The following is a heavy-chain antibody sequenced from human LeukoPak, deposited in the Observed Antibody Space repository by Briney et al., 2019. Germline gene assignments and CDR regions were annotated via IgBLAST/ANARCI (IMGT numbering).Heavy chain of an antibody. J-gene: IGHJ4*02. Sequence: GGSLRLSCAASGFTFSSYEMNWVRQAPGKGLEWVSYISSSGSTIYYADSVKGRFTISRDNAKNSLYLQMNSLRAEDTAVYYCAREEMATNHFDYWGQGTLVTVSS. CDR1: GFTFSSYE. CDR2: ISSSGSTI. D-gene: IGHD5-24*01. CDR3: AREEMATNHFDY. V-gene: IGHV3-48*03.